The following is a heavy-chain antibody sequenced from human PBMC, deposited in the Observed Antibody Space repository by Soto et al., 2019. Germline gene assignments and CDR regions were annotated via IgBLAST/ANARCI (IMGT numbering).Heavy chain of an antibody. CDR3: VRTSHYGSGTWNFDS. V-gene: IGHV3-72*01. Sequence: GGSLRLSCAASGFTLSDHYMDWVRQAPGKGLEWVGRIRNKANSYTTEYAASVKGRFTVSSDDSMNSLFLQMNSLKPEDSAVYYCVRTSHYGSGTWNFDSWGQGTQVTVSS. J-gene: IGHJ4*02. CDR2: IRNKANSYTT. CDR1: GFTLSDHY. D-gene: IGHD3-10*01.